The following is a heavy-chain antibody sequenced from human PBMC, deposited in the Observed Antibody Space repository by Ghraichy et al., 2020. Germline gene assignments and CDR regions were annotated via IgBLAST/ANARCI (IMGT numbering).Heavy chain of an antibody. CDR1: GYTFTSYG. J-gene: IGHJ6*02. V-gene: IGHV1-18*01. CDR3: ARDQSIFGNYGMDV. Sequence: ASVKVSCKASGYTFTSYGISWVRQAPGQGLEWMGWISAYNGHTNYAQRLQGRVTMTTDTSTSTAYMELRSLRSDDTAVYYCARDQSIFGNYGMDVWGQGTTVTVSS. D-gene: IGHD3-3*01. CDR2: ISAYNGHT.